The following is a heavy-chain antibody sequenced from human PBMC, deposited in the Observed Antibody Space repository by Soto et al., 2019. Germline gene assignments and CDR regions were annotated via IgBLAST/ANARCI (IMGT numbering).Heavy chain of an antibody. CDR3: AKQMFPRTVLDSSSPWGDY. J-gene: IGHJ4*02. V-gene: IGHV3-30*18. CDR2: ISYDGSHT. D-gene: IGHD6-6*01. CDR1: GFTFSTYG. Sequence: QVQLVESGGGVVQPGKSLRLSCTASGFTFSTYGIHWVRQAPGKGLEWVAVISYDGSHTYYRDSVKGRFTISRDDTKTTVFLQWISMRREETAVYYCAKQMFPRTVLDSSSPWGDYWGQGTLVTVSS.